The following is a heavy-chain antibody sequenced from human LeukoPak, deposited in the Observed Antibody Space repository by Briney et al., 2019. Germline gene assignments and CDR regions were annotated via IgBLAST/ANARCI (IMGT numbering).Heavy chain of an antibody. CDR3: ARGDGLPRRRYFDS. CDR1: GFPFSSHG. J-gene: IGHJ4*02. CDR2: IWYDGRNK. V-gene: IGHV3-33*01. Sequence: QPGGSLRLSCAASGFPFSSHGMHWVRQAPGKELEWVAVIWYDGRNKYYADSVKGRFTISRDNSKNTLYLQMNSLRAEDTAVYYCARGDGLPRRRYFDSWGQGTLVTVSS. D-gene: IGHD3/OR15-3a*01.